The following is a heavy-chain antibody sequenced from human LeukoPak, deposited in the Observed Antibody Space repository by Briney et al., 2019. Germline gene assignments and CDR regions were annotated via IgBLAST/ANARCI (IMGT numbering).Heavy chain of an antibody. Sequence: ASVKVSCKASGYTFTGYYMHWVRQAPGQGLEWMGWINPNSGGTNYAQKFQGRVTMTRDASISIAYMELSRLRSDDTAVYYCARRYCSGGSCYLVDYYYGMDVWGQGTTVTVSS. CDR1: GYTFTGYY. CDR3: ARRYCSGGSCYLVDYYYGMDV. V-gene: IGHV1-2*02. CDR2: INPNSGGT. D-gene: IGHD2-15*01. J-gene: IGHJ6*02.